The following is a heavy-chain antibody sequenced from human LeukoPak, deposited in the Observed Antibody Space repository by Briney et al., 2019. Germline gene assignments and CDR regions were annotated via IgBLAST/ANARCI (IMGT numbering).Heavy chain of an antibody. V-gene: IGHV3-48*01. CDR2: ISSSGSTI. CDR1: GFTFSNYN. D-gene: IGHD1-7*01. J-gene: IGHJ4*02. Sequence: GGSLRLSCAASGFTFSNYNMNWVRQAPGKGLECISYISSSGSTIYYADSVKGRFTISRDNAKSSLFLQMNSLRAEDTAVYYCVRENFADLFDYWGQGILVTVSS. CDR3: VRENFADLFDY.